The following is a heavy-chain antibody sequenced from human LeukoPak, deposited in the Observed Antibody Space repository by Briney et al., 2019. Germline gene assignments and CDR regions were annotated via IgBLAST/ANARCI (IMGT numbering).Heavy chain of an antibody. CDR2: ISSSGTTT. D-gene: IGHD4/OR15-4a*01. CDR3: ARVAGARGRFDP. J-gene: IGHJ5*02. V-gene: IGHV3-11*01. CDR1: GFTFSDHY. Sequence: GGTLRLFCTGSGFTFSDHYMNWIRQAPGKGLEWISYISSSGTTTYYADTVKGRFTISRANAKTSVCLQMKGLRADDTAVYYCARVAGARGRFDPWGHGTLVTVSS.